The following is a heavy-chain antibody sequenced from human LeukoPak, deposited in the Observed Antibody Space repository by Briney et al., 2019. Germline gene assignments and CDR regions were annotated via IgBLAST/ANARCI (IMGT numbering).Heavy chain of an antibody. V-gene: IGHV1-69*04. Sequence: GASVKLSCKASVGSFTTNGVSWVRHAPGQGLEWMGRIIPTVDKPIYAQNFQGRVTIAADKSTGTAYMELSSVRPEDTAVYYCARPLTLIQNHQYSYYGMDIWGQGTTVTVSS. CDR3: ARPLTLIQNHQYSYYGMDI. J-gene: IGHJ6*02. D-gene: IGHD1-1*01. CDR2: IIPTVDKP. CDR1: VGSFTTNG.